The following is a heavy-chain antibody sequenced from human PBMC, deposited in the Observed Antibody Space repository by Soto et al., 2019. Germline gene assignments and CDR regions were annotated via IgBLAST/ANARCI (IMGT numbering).Heavy chain of an antibody. CDR2: IYHSGST. CDR3: ARARLSSWFDP. J-gene: IGHJ5*02. D-gene: IGHD3-10*01. Sequence: SETLSLTCAVAGGSICSGAYSWSWIRQPPGKGLEWIGYIYHSGSTYYNPSLKSRVTISVDTSANQFSLRVRSVTAADTAVYYCARARLSSWFDPWGQGTLVTVSS. V-gene: IGHV4-30-2*01. CDR1: GGSICSGAYS.